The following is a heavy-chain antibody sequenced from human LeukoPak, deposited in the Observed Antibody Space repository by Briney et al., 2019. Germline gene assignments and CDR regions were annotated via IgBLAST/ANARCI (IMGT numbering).Heavy chain of an antibody. V-gene: IGHV4-39*01. CDR1: GGSISSSTYY. CDR2: VHYSGGS. Sequence: SETLSLTCTVSGGSISSSTYYWGWIRQSPGKGLEWIGSVHYSGGSYYNPSLKSRVTISLNTSKNQFSLKLSSVTAADTAVYYCARHVEMATIFSSNWFDPWGQGTLVTVSS. CDR3: ARHVEMATIFSSNWFDP. J-gene: IGHJ5*02. D-gene: IGHD5-24*01.